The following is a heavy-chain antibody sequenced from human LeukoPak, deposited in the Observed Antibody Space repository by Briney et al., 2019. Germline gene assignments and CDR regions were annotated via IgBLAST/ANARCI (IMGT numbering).Heavy chain of an antibody. CDR3: ARDRDPVARDV. D-gene: IGHD6-19*01. V-gene: IGHV4-38-2*02. J-gene: IGHJ6*04. CDR2: IYHSGST. Sequence: SETLSLTCTVSGYSISSGYYWGWIRQPPGKGLEWIGSIYHSGSTYYNPSLRSRVTISVDTSKNQFSLKLSSVTAADTAVYYCARDRDPVARDVWGKGTTVTVSS. CDR1: GYSISSGYY.